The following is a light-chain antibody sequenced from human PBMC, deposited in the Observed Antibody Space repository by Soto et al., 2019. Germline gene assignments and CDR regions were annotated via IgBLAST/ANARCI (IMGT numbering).Light chain of an antibody. V-gene: IGKV3-20*01. CDR1: QSVSGSF. Sequence: EIVLTQSPGTLSLSPGERATLSCRASQSVSGSFLAWYQQIPGQAPRLLIYGASSRATGIPDRFSGSGSGTHFTLTISRLEPEDFAVYYCQQYGSSQSFGQGTKVEIK. CDR3: QQYGSSQS. J-gene: IGKJ1*01. CDR2: GAS.